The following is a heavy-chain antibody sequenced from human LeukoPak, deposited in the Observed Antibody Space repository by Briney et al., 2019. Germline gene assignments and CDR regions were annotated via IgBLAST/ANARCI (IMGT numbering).Heavy chain of an antibody. V-gene: IGHV3-66*01. CDR1: GFSVSDKY. CDR3: ARVDSRTAQFDY. Sequence: GGSLRLSCAASGFSVSDKYMSWVRQAPGKGPEWVSVIYSGGSTYYADSVKGRFTISRDNSKNTLYLQMNSLRAEDTAVYHCARVDSRTAQFDYWGQGTLVTVSS. J-gene: IGHJ4*02. D-gene: IGHD6-13*01. CDR2: IYSGGST.